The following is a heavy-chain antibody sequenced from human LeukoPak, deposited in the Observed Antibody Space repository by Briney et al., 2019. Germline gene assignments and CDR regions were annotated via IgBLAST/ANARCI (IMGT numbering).Heavy chain of an antibody. CDR2: IYTSGST. Sequence: SETLSLTCAVYGGSFSGYYWSWIRQPAGKGLEWIGRIYTSGSTNYNPSLKSRVTMSVDTSKNQFSLKLSSVTAADTAVYYCASNYYDSSGYHYWGQGTLVTVSS. CDR3: ASNYYDSSGYHY. CDR1: GGSFSGYY. J-gene: IGHJ4*02. D-gene: IGHD3-22*01. V-gene: IGHV4-59*10.